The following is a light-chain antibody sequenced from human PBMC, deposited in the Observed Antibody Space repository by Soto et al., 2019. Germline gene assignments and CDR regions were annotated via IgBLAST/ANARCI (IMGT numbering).Light chain of an antibody. Sequence: EVLLTQSPATLSVSPGESVTLSCRASQSINTILAWYQQKPGQAPRLLIYDASSRAAGVPARFSGRGSGTDFTLTINSLEPEDFAVYHCQQRSIWPLTFGGGTRVE. CDR1: QSINTI. CDR2: DAS. J-gene: IGKJ4*01. CDR3: QQRSIWPLT. V-gene: IGKV3-11*01.